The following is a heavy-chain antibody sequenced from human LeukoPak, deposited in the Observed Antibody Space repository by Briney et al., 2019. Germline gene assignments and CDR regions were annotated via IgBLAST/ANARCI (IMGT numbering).Heavy chain of an antibody. CDR2: IYHSGST. D-gene: IGHD5-18*01. J-gene: IGHJ4*02. CDR1: GGSIGSYF. Sequence: PSQTLSLTCTVSGGSIGSYFWSWIRQPPGKGLEWNGNIYHSGSTNYNPSLKSRFTISVDTSKNQFCLRLSAVTAADTVVYYCARQSRGYNYGVFDYWGQGTLVSVSS. CDR3: ARQSRGYNYGVFDY. V-gene: IGHV4-59*08.